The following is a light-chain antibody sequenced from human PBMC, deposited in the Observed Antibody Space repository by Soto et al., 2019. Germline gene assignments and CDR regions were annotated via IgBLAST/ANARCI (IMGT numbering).Light chain of an antibody. Sequence: QAVLTQPPSASGTPGQRVTFSCSGGRSNIGSNYVFWYQQFPGTAPKLLIYRNNQRPSGVPDRFSGSKSGTSASLAISGLRSEDEADYYCTSWDDSLYHVLFGGGTKLTVL. CDR1: RSNIGSNY. V-gene: IGLV1-47*01. CDR3: TSWDDSLYHVL. CDR2: RNN. J-gene: IGLJ3*02.